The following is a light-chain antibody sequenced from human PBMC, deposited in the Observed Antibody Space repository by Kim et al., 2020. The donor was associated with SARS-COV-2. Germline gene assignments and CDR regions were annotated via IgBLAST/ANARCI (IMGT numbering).Light chain of an antibody. CDR3: QTWGTGIWV. J-gene: IGLJ3*02. CDR1: SGHSSNP. V-gene: IGLV4-69*01. CDR2: LNSDGSH. Sequence: SVKLPCTLSSGHSSNPIAWHQQQAEKGPRYLMTLNSDGSHSKGDGIPDRFSGSSSGAERYLTISGLQSDDEADYYCQTWGTGIWVFGGGTQLTVL.